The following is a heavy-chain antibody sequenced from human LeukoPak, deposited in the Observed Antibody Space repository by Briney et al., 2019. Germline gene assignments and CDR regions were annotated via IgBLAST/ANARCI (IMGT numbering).Heavy chain of an antibody. V-gene: IGHV3-30-3*01. CDR2: ISSDVSNK. Sequence: PGGSLRLSCAASGFTFSNFAMHWVRQAPGKGLEWVAVISSDVSNKFYADSVKGRFTISRDSSKNTLHLQMNSLRAEDTAVYYCARRYDGFDYWGQGTLVTVSS. CDR1: GFTFSNFA. J-gene: IGHJ4*02. D-gene: IGHD3-3*01. CDR3: ARRYDGFDY.